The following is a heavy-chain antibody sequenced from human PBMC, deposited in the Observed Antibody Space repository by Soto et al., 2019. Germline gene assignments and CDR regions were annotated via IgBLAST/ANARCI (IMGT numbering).Heavy chain of an antibody. CDR1: GFTFSSYA. V-gene: IGHV3-23*01. CDR2: ISGSGGST. Sequence: GGSLRLSCAASGFTFSSYAMSWVRQAPGKGLEWVSAISGSGGSTYYADSVKGRFTISRDNSKNTLYLQMNSLRAEDTAVYYCAKIASIANVLLWFGESQFDYWGQGTLVTVSS. J-gene: IGHJ4*02. CDR3: AKIASIANVLLWFGESQFDY. D-gene: IGHD3-10*01.